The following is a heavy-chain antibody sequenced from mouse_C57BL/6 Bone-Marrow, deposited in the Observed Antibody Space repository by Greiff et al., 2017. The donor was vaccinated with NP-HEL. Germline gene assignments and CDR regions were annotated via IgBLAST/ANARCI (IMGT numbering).Heavy chain of an antibody. J-gene: IGHJ3*01. V-gene: IGHV5-6*01. CDR3: ARHNYGSRTY. Sequence: EVKVVESGGDLVKPGGSLKLSCAASGFTFSSYGMSWVRQTPDKRLEWVATISSGGSYTYYPDSVKGRFTISRDNAKNTLYLQMSSLKSEDTAMYYCARHNYGSRTYWGQGTLVTVSA. CDR1: GFTFSSYG. CDR2: ISSGGSYT. D-gene: IGHD1-1*01.